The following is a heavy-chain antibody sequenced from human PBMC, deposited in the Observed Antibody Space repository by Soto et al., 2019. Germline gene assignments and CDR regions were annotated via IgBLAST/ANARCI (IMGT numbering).Heavy chain of an antibody. V-gene: IGHV3-30-3*01. Sequence: GGSLRLSCAVSGFTFKTYTFHWGRQPPGKGLEWMAVISYDGSNKYYADSVNGRFTVSRDNSKSTLFLQMNSLTPEDTAVYYCARGSMYNWNQSPPDSWGQGTLVTVSS. CDR1: GFTFKTYT. J-gene: IGHJ4*02. CDR2: ISYDGSNK. CDR3: ARGSMYNWNQSPPDS. D-gene: IGHD1-20*01.